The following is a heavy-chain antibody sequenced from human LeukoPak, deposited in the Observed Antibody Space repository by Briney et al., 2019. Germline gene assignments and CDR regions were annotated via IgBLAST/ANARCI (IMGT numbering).Heavy chain of an antibody. CDR2: ISYNGGST. V-gene: IGHV3-64*01. J-gene: IGHJ4*02. CDR3: ARDPGGYSSWYAWSDF. CDR1: GFTFSSYA. D-gene: IGHD6-13*01. Sequence: PGGSLRLSCAASGFTFSSYAMHWVRQAPGKGLEFVSAISYNGGSTHYANSVKGRFTISRDNSKNTLYLQMGSLRADDVAVYYCARDPGGYSSWYAWSDFWGQGTLVTVSS.